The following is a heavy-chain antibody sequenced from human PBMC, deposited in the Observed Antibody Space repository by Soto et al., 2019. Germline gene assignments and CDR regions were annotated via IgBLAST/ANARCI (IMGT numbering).Heavy chain of an antibody. CDR1: GFTFSSYG. CDR2: IWYDGSNK. Sequence: PGGSLRLSCAASGFTFSSYGMHWVRQAPGKGLEWVAVIWYDGSNKYYADSVKGRFTISRDNSKNTLYLQMNSLRAEDTAVYYCARGDIVVVPAAPPHYYYGMDVWGQGTTVTVS. D-gene: IGHD2-2*01. CDR3: ARGDIVVVPAAPPHYYYGMDV. J-gene: IGHJ6*02. V-gene: IGHV3-33*01.